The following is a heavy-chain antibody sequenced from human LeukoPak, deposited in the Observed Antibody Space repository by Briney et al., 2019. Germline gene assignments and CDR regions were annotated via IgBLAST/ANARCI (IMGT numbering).Heavy chain of an antibody. D-gene: IGHD6-13*01. V-gene: IGHV3-23*01. CDR3: AKLQGIAAAGTIGFDP. CDR2: ISGSGGST. J-gene: IGHJ5*02. CDR1: GFTFSSYG. Sequence: GGSLRLSCAASGFTFSSYGMSWVRQAPGKGLEWVSAISGSGGSTYYADSVKGRFTISSDNSKNKLYLQMNSLRAEDTAVYDCAKLQGIAAAGTIGFDPWGQGTLVTVSS.